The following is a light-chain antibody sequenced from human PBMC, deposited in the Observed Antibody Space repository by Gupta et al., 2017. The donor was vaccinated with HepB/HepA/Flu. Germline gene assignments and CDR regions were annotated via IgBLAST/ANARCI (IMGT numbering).Light chain of an antibody. V-gene: IGKV1-33*01. J-gene: IGKJ2*01. Sequence: DIQMTPSPSSLSASVVYRVTITCQASQDISNYLNWYQQKPGKAPKLLIYDASNLETGVPSRFSGSGSGTDFTFTISSLQPEDIATYYCQQYDNLPPVYTFGQGTKLEIK. CDR3: QQYDNLPPVYT. CDR2: DAS. CDR1: QDISNY.